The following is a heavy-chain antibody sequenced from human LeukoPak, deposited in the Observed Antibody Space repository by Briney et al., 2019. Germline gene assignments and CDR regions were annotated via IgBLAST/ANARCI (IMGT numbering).Heavy chain of an antibody. Sequence: GASGTVSCSAAGYTFTSYGISWGRQAPGQGLGWMGWISAYNGNTNYAQKLQGRVTMTTDTCTSTAYMELRSLRSDDTAVYYCARDTRMLGYCSGGSCYFRYWGQGTRVTVSS. CDR3: ARDTRMLGYCSGGSCYFRY. CDR1: GYTFTSYG. D-gene: IGHD2-15*01. V-gene: IGHV1-18*01. J-gene: IGHJ4*02. CDR2: ISAYNGNT.